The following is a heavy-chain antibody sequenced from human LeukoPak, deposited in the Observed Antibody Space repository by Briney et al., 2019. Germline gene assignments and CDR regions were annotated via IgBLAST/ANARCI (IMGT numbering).Heavy chain of an antibody. Sequence: PSETLSLTCAVSGGSISSYYWNWMRQPAGKGLEWIGRIYASGSTNNPSLKSRVTMSLDTSKNQFSLKLSSVTAADTAVYYCARDIGYSVINWGQGTLATVSS. J-gene: IGHJ4*02. V-gene: IGHV4-4*07. CDR2: IYASGST. CDR3: ARDIGYSVIN. CDR1: GGSISSYY. D-gene: IGHD5/OR15-5a*01.